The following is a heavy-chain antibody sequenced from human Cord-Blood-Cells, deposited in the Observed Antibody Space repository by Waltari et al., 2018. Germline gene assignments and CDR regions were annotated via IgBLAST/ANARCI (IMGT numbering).Heavy chain of an antibody. J-gene: IGHJ4*02. V-gene: IGHV1-69*01. D-gene: IGHD2-2*01. CDR3: ARDHQGYCSSTSCYPSFDY. CDR2: IIPIFGTA. CDR1: GGTFSSYA. Sequence: QVQLVQSGAEVKKPGSSVKVSCKASGGTFSSYAISWVRQAPGQGLEWMGGIIPIFGTANYAQKSQGRVTITADESTSTAYMELSSLRSEDTAVYYCARDHQGYCSSTSCYPSFDYWGQGTLVTVSS.